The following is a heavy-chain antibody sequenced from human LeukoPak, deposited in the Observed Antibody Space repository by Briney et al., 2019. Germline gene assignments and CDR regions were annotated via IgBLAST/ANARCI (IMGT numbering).Heavy chain of an antibody. Sequence: ASVKVSCKASGYTFTSYDFNWVRQATGQRPEWMGWMSPNSGDTGYAQKFQDRVTMTRNTSISTAYMELSSLRPDDTAVYYCARGPPNWGYDYWGPGTLVTVSS. CDR3: ARGPPNWGYDY. CDR2: MSPNSGDT. J-gene: IGHJ4*02. CDR1: GYTFTSYD. V-gene: IGHV1-8*01. D-gene: IGHD7-27*01.